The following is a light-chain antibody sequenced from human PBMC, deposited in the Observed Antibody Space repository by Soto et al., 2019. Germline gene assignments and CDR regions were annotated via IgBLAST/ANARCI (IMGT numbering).Light chain of an antibody. CDR2: GAS. CDR1: QSVSSSY. CDR3: QQYGSSRT. V-gene: IGKV3-20*01. Sequence: EIVLTQSPGTLSLSPGERATLSCRASQSVSSSYLACYQQKPGEAPRLLIYGASSKATGIPDRFSGRASGTDFTLTISRLEPEDFAVYYCQQYGSSRTFGQGTKVEIK. J-gene: IGKJ1*01.